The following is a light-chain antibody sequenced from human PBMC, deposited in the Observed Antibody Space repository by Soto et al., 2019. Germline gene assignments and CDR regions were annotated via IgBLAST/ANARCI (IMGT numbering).Light chain of an antibody. V-gene: IGLV2-14*03. CDR1: SSDVGSSNY. J-gene: IGLJ7*01. CDR3: SSYTRGNSWV. Sequence: QSVLTQPASVSGSPGQSITISCTGTSSDVGSSNYVSWYQHHPGKAPQLIIFDVSDRPSGVSHRFSGSKSGNTASLIISELLAEDEAYYYCSSYTRGNSWVFGGGTQLTVL. CDR2: DVS.